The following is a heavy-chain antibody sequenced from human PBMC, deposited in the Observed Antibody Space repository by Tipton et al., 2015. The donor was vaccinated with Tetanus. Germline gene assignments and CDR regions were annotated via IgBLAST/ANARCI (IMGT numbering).Heavy chain of an antibody. CDR1: GGSMSGTGHY. V-gene: IGHV4-39*02. J-gene: IGHJ4*02. CDR2: ISSSGRS. Sequence: TLSLTCIVSGGSMSGTGHYGAWVRQSPGKGLAWIGSISSSGRSYYGPSLKSRVNMSVDTSKKDFSVRLGSVTAADTAVYYCARLREIVSRSGWAFDYWGQGILVTVSS. CDR3: ARLREIVSRSGWAFDY. D-gene: IGHD3-10*01.